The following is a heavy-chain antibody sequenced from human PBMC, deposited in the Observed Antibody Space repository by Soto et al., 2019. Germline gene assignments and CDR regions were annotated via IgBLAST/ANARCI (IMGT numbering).Heavy chain of an antibody. J-gene: IGHJ4*02. CDR1: GGSISSPSYY. CDR2: IYYSGNT. V-gene: IGHV4-39*01. CDR3: ATPPGITTFRRDY. D-gene: IGHD1-1*01. Sequence: QLQLQESGPGLVKPSENLSLTCSVSGGSISSPSYYWGWIRQPPGKGLERIGSIYYSGNTYYNPSLKRRVTIFVDTSRNQFSLKVNSVTAADTAVYFCATPPGITTFRRDYWGQGTLVTVSS.